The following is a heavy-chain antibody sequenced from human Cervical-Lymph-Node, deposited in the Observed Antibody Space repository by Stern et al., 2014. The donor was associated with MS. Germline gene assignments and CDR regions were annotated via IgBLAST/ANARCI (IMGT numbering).Heavy chain of an antibody. CDR2: LSHSGST. J-gene: IGHJ4*02. Sequence: VQLQESGPGLVKPSQTLSLTCTVSGGTISSGDDYCSWLRPPPGKGLEWIGYLSHSGSTYYNPSLRSRVAISMDTSMTQFSLNLSSVTAADTAVYYCARGGIFDYWGQGTLVTVSS. CDR1: GGTISSGDDY. CDR3: ARGGIFDY. V-gene: IGHV4-30-4*01.